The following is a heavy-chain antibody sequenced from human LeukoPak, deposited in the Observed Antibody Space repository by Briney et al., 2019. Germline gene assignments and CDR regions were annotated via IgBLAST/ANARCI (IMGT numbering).Heavy chain of an antibody. CDR2: ISSNGGIT. Sequence: PGGSLRLSCAASGFTFSSYAMHWVRQAPGKGLEYVSAISSNGGITYYANSVEGRSTISRDNSKNTLYLQMGSLRAEDMAVYYCARDQLVLSYYYGMDVWGQGTTVTVSS. CDR3: ARDQLVLSYYYGMDV. V-gene: IGHV3-64*01. CDR1: GFTFSSYA. D-gene: IGHD6-13*01. J-gene: IGHJ6*02.